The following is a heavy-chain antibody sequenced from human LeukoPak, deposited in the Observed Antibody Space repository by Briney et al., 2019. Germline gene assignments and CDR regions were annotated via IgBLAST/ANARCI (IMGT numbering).Heavy chain of an antibody. CDR3: ARVLDTYYYDSSGRSELDY. V-gene: IGHV1-18*01. D-gene: IGHD3-22*01. CDR1: GYTFASYG. J-gene: IGHJ4*02. CDR2: ISAYNGNT. Sequence: ASVEVSCKASGYTFASYGISWVRQAPGQGLEWMGWISAYNGNTNYAQKLQGRVTMATDTSTSTAYMELRSLRSDDTAVYYCARVLDTYYYDSSGRSELDYWGQGTLVTVSS.